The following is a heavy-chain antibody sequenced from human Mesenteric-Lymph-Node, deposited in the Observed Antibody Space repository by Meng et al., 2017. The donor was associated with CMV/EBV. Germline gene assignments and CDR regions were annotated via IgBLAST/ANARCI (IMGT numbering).Heavy chain of an antibody. J-gene: IGHJ5*02. V-gene: IGHV1-2*02. CDR3: AREMSSIAARGNWFDP. CDR1: GYTFTGYY. Sequence: ASVKVSCKASGYTFTGYYIHWVRQAPGQGLEWMGWINPNSGGTKYAKKFQGRVTMTRDTSISTAYMELSRLRSDDTAVYYCAREMSSIAARGNWFDPWGQGTLVTVSS. D-gene: IGHD6-6*01. CDR2: INPNSGGT.